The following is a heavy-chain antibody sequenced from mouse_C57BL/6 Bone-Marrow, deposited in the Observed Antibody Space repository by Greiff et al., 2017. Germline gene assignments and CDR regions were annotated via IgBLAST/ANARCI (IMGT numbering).Heavy chain of an antibody. CDR3: AHGNYFYWYFVV. Sequence: QVQLQQPGAELVKPGASVKLSCKASGYTFTSYWMHWVKQRPGRGLEWIGRIDPNSGGTKYNEKFKSKATLTVDKPSSTAYMQLISLTSEDSAVYYCAHGNYFYWYFVVWGTGTTVTVSS. D-gene: IGHD2-1*01. V-gene: IGHV1-72*01. J-gene: IGHJ1*03. CDR2: IDPNSGGT. CDR1: GYTFTSYW.